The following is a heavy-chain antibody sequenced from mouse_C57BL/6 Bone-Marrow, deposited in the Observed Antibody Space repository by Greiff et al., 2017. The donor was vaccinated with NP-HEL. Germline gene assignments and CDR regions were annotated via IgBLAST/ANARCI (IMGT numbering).Heavy chain of an antibody. V-gene: IGHV1-82*01. J-gene: IGHJ2*01. CDR3: ARSRDGSLDY. Sequence: VQLQQSGPELVKPGASVKISCKASGYAFSSSWMNWVKQRPGKGLEWIGRIYPGDGDTNYNGKLKGKATLTADKSSSTAYMQLSSLTSEDSAVYFCARSRDGSLDYWGQGTTLTVSS. D-gene: IGHD1-1*01. CDR1: GYAFSSSW. CDR2: IYPGDGDT.